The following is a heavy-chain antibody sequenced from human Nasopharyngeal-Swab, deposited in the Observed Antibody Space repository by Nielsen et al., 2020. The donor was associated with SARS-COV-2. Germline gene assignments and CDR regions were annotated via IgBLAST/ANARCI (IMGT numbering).Heavy chain of an antibody. D-gene: IGHD2-8*01. CDR2: IWSDGSHE. CDR1: GFNFNDFG. J-gene: IGHJ4*02. Sequence: GGSLRLSCAASGFNFNDFGMHCVRQAPGKGLEWVAVIWSDGSHENHVDSVKGRFTISRDNSKDTLFLQMNSLRVEDTAVYYCARGPGVSRHDYWGQGALVTVSS. CDR3: ARGPGVSRHDY. V-gene: IGHV3-33*01.